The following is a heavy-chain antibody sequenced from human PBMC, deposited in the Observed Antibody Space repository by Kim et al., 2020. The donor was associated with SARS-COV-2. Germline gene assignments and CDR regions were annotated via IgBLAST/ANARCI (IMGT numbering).Heavy chain of an antibody. CDR2: IYYSGST. J-gene: IGHJ4*02. V-gene: IGHV4-59*13. D-gene: IGHD2-21*02. Sequence: SETLSLTCTVSGGSISSYYWSWIRQPPGKGLEWIGYIYYSGSTNYNPSLKSRVTISVDTSKNQFSLKLSSVNAADTAVYYCARYDCGGDCYSHLGYWGQGTLVTVSS. CDR1: GGSISSYY. CDR3: ARYDCGGDCYSHLGY.